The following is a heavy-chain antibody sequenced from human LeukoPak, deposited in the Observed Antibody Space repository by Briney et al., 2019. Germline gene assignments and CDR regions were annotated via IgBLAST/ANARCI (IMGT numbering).Heavy chain of an antibody. D-gene: IGHD5-12*01. Sequence: VASVKVSCKASGYTFTSYGISWVRQAPGQGLEWMGIINPSGGSTSYAQKFQGRVTMTRDTSTSTVYMELSSLRSEDTAVYYCARDTPPSGYDSDRDPNSHFDYWGQGTLVTVSS. V-gene: IGHV1-46*01. J-gene: IGHJ4*02. CDR3: ARDTPPSGYDSDRDPNSHFDY. CDR1: GYTFTSYG. CDR2: INPSGGST.